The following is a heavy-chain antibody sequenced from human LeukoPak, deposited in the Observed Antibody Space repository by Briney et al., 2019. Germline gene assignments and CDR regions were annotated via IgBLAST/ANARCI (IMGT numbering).Heavy chain of an antibody. D-gene: IGHD2-15*01. V-gene: IGHV3-64D*06. CDR2: ISSNGGST. J-gene: IGHJ4*02. CDR1: GFTFSSFA. Sequence: PGGSLRLSCSASGFTFSSFAMHWVRQAPGKGLEYVSAISSNGGSTYYADSVKGRFTISRDNSKNTLYLQMSSLRAEDTAVYYCVKDGVRGGGVDFDCWGQGTLVTVSS. CDR3: VKDGVRGGGVDFDC.